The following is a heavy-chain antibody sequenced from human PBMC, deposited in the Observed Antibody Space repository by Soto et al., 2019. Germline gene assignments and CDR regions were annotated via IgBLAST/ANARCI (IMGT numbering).Heavy chain of an antibody. D-gene: IGHD6-13*01. CDR2: IYHSGST. V-gene: IGHV4-30-2*01. J-gene: IGHJ5*02. Sequence: PSETLSLTCAVSGGSISSGGYSWSWIRQPPGKGLEWIGYIYHSGSTYYNPSLKSRVTISVDRSKNQFSLKLSSVTAADTAVYYCAKDPRGGSSYWFDPWGQGTLVTVSS. CDR3: AKDPRGGSSYWFDP. CDR1: GGSISSGGYS.